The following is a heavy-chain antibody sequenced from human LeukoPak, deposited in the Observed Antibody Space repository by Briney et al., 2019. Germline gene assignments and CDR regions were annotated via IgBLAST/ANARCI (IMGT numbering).Heavy chain of an antibody. CDR1: GITFSTYA. CDR3: AKDGGGYTLAGYYFDY. CDR2: ISSNGGSL. V-gene: IGHV3-23*01. Sequence: PGGSLRLSCAASGITFSTYAMGWVRQAPGKGLEWVSAISSNGGSLYYADSVKGRFTISRDNTRNTLYQQMNSLRVDDTAVYYCAKDGGGYTLAGYYFDYWGQGTLVTVSS. J-gene: IGHJ4*02. D-gene: IGHD5-12*01.